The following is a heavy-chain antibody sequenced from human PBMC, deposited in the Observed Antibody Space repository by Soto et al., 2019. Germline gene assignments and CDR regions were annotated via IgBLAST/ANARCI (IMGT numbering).Heavy chain of an antibody. J-gene: IGHJ5*02. V-gene: IGHV4-39*01. CDR3: ARPAGTYYYDSSGYFHWFDP. CDR1: GGSISSSSYY. D-gene: IGHD3-22*01. CDR2: IYYSGST. Sequence: PSETLSLTCTVSGGSISSSSYYWGWIRQPPGKGLEWIGSIYYSGSTYYNPSLKSRVTISVDTSKNQFSLKLSSVTAADTAVYYCARPAGTYYYDSSGYFHWFDPWGQGTLVTVS.